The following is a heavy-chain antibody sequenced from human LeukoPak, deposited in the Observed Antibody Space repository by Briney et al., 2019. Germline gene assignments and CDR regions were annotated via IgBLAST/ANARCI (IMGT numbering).Heavy chain of an antibody. V-gene: IGHV4-30-4*01. CDR2: IYYSGST. Sequence: SETLSLTCTVSGGSISSGDYYWSWIRQPPGKGLEWIGYIYYSGSTYYNPSLKSRVTISVDTSKNQFSLKLSSVTAADTAVYYCASEYYDGRAFDIWGQGTMVTVSS. J-gene: IGHJ3*02. CDR3: ASEYYDGRAFDI. CDR1: GGSISSGDYY. D-gene: IGHD1-26*01.